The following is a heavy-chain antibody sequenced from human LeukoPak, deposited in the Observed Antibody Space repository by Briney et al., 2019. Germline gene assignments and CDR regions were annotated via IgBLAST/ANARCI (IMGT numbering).Heavy chain of an antibody. CDR3: ARESQEGYYYDNSGMDV. D-gene: IGHD3-22*01. CDR2: ISAYNGNT. Sequence: ASVKVSCKASGYIFTSYGISWVRQAPGQGLEWMGWISAYNGNTNYAQKFQGRVTMTRDTSISTAYMELSRLRFDDTAVYYCARESQEGYYYDNSGMDVWGKGTTVTVSS. J-gene: IGHJ6*04. V-gene: IGHV1-18*01. CDR1: GYIFTSYG.